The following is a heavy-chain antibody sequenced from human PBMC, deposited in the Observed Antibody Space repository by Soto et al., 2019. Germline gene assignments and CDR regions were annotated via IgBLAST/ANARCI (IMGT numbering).Heavy chain of an antibody. J-gene: IGHJ4*02. V-gene: IGHV3-21*01. D-gene: IGHD4-17*01. CDR3: ASFERDYGGNSAFHIFDY. Sequence: PGGSLRLSCAASGFTFSSYSMNWVRQAPGKGLEWVSSISSSSSYIYYADSVKGRFTISRDNAKNSLYLQMNSLRAEDTAVYYCASFERDYGGNSAFHIFDYWGQGTLVTVSS. CDR2: ISSSSSYI. CDR1: GFTFSSYS.